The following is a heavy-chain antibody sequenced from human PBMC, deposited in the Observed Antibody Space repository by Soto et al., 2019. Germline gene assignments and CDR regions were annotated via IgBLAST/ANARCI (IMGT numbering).Heavy chain of an antibody. CDR2: IFHTGGA. CDR1: TGSISSGGFF. J-gene: IGHJ4*02. D-gene: IGHD6-13*01. Sequence: PSETLSLTCIVSTGSISSGGFFWSWIRQYPGKGLEWIGYIFHTGGAYYNPSLKSRVIISVDTSKNQFSLKLSSVTAADTAVYYCAMGIAAAGTSGPWALDYWGQGTLVTVSS. V-gene: IGHV4-31*03. CDR3: AMGIAAAGTSGPWALDY.